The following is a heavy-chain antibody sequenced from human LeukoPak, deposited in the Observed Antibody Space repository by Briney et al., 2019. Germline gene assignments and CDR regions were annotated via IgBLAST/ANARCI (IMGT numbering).Heavy chain of an antibody. D-gene: IGHD3/OR15-3a*01. Sequence: QPGGCLRLACAASGFSFDDDSMEWARQAPGRGLGWVSGISWNSGSIGYADSVKGRFTISRDNGKNCVYQQINSLRAEPMALYYCAKDKGPGTGARGYYFAYWGQGTLVTVSS. CDR3: AKDKGPGTGARGYYFAY. V-gene: IGHV3-9*03. CDR2: ISWNSGSI. J-gene: IGHJ4*02. CDR1: GFSFDDDS.